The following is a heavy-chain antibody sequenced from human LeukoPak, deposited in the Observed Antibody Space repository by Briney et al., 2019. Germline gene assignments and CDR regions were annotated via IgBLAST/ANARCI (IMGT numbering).Heavy chain of an antibody. Sequence: GGSLRLSCAASGFTFSNYAMTWVRQAPGKGLEWVSGISGSGDSTYYADSVKGRFTISRDNFKNTLYLQMNSLRAEDTAVYYCAKVAHYYGSGSYYEYYFDYWGQGTLVTVSS. CDR1: GFTFSNYA. CDR2: ISGSGDST. CDR3: AKVAHYYGSGSYYEYYFDY. J-gene: IGHJ4*02. D-gene: IGHD3-10*01. V-gene: IGHV3-23*01.